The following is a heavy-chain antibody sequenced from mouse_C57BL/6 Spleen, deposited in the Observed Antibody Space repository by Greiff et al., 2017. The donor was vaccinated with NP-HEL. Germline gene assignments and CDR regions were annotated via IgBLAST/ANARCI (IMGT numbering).Heavy chain of an antibody. CDR3: AWIASVVATSYRYFDV. J-gene: IGHJ1*03. D-gene: IGHD1-1*01. V-gene: IGHV1-53*01. CDR2: INPSNGGT. CDR1: GYTFTSYW. Sequence: VQLQQPGTELVKPGASVKLSCKASGYTFTSYWMHWVKQRPGQGLEWIGNINPSNGGTNYNEKFKSKATLTVDKSSSTAYMQLSSLTSEDSAVYYCAWIASVVATSYRYFDVWGTGTTVTVSS.